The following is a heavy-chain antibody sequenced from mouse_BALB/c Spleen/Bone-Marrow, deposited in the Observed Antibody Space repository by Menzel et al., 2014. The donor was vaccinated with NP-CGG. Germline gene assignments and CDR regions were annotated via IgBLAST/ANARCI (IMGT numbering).Heavy chain of an antibody. CDR1: GYTFTSSY. J-gene: IGHJ3*01. D-gene: IGHD2-13*01. V-gene: IGHV1S81*02. Sequence: QVQLQQSGAELVKPGASVKLSCKASGYTFTSSYMYWVKQRPGQGLEWIGEINPRNGGTNFNEKFKSKATLTVDKSSSTAYMQLSSLTSEYAAVYYCTREGDSPFAYWGQGTLVTVSA. CDR2: INPRNGGT. CDR3: TREGDSPFAY.